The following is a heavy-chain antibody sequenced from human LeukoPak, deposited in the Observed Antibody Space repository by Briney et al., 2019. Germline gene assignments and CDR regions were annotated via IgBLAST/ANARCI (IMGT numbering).Heavy chain of an antibody. V-gene: IGHV3-30-3*01. D-gene: IGHD2-8*01. J-gene: IGHJ4*02. CDR3: AREDYGVSGRSLGNLDY. Sequence: GSLRLSCSASGFTFTNYPIDWVRQAPGKGLEWVAVISYDVITKYYADSVKGRFTLSRDNSKNILFLQMDSLRAEDTAVYFCAREDYGVSGRSLGNLDYWGQGTLVTVSS. CDR1: GFTFTNYP. CDR2: ISYDVITK.